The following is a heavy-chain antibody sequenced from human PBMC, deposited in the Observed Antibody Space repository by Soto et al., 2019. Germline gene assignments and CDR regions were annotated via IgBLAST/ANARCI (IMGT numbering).Heavy chain of an antibody. D-gene: IGHD2-15*01. V-gene: IGHV3-11*01. CDR3: ARVGPVAARRYYYYGMDV. Sequence: QVQLVESGGGLVKPGGSLRLSCAASGFTFSDYYMSWIRQAPGKGLEWVSYISSSGSTIYYADSVKGRFTISRDNAKNSLYREMNCLRAEGTAVYYCARVGPVAARRYYYYGMDVWGQVTTVTVSS. CDR1: GFTFSDYY. CDR2: ISSSGSTI. J-gene: IGHJ6*02.